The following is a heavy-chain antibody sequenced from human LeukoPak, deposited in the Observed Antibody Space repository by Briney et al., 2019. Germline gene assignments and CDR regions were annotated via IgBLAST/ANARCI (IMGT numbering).Heavy chain of an antibody. CDR3: AREYVSAAGTIFRFNWFDP. V-gene: IGHV3-11*06. D-gene: IGHD3-3*01. CDR1: GFTFSDYY. Sequence: GGSLRLSCAASGFTFSDYYMSWIRQAPGKGLEWVSYISSSSSYTNYADSVKGRFTISRDNAKNSLYLQMNSLRAEDTAVYYCAREYVSAAGTIFRFNWFDPWGQGTLVTVSS. J-gene: IGHJ5*02. CDR2: ISSSSSYT.